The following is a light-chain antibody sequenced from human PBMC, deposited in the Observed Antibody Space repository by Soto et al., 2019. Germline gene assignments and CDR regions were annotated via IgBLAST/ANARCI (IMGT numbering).Light chain of an antibody. J-gene: IGKJ2*01. CDR2: AAS. Sequence: DIQVTQSPSSVSASVGDRVTITCRATRDISRWLAWYQQKPGKAPKLVIYAASNLQSGVPSRFSGGGSGTDFTRTINSLQPDDFATYYCQQSNSFPYTFGQGTKLEI. V-gene: IGKV1-12*01. CDR3: QQSNSFPYT. CDR1: RDISRW.